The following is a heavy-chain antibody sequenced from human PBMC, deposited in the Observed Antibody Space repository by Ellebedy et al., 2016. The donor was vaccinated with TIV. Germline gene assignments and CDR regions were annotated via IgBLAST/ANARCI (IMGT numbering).Heavy chain of an antibody. CDR1: GGSVSSGSYY. J-gene: IGHJ6*03. V-gene: IGHV4-61*01. D-gene: IGHD1-20*01. CDR3: AREIRIIGSTFYYYMDV. Sequence: SETLSLXXTVSGGSVSSGSYYWSWIRQPPGKGLEWIGYIFYRGNTNYNPSLKSRVTVSVDTSRNQFSLRLNSVTAADTAVYYCAREIRIIGSTFYYYMDVWGKGTTVTVSS. CDR2: IFYRGNT.